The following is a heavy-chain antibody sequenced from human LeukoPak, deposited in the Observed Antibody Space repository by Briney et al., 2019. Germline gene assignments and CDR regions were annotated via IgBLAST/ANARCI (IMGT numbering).Heavy chain of an antibody. J-gene: IGHJ6*04. CDR2: IIPTFGTA. V-gene: IGHV1-69*01. CDR3: ARDRTGSGCMDV. D-gene: IGHD3-10*01. CDR1: GGTFSSYA. Sequence: SVKVSCKASGGTFSSYAISWVRQAPGQGLEWMGGIIPTFGTANYAQKFQGRVTITADESTSTAYMELSSLRSEDTAVYYCARDRTGSGCMDVWGKGTTVTVSS.